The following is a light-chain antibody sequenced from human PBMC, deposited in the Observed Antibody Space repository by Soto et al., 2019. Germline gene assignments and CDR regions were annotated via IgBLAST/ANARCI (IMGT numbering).Light chain of an antibody. CDR2: EDN. CDR3: QSYDATKQV. V-gene: IGLV6-57*01. Sequence: NFMLTQPHSVSESPGKTVIISCTRSSGSIASNYVQWYQQRPGSSPTTVIYEDNQRPSGVPDRFSGSIDSSSNSASLTISGLETEDEADYFCQSYDATKQVFGGGTKLTV. CDR1: SGSIASNY. J-gene: IGLJ3*02.